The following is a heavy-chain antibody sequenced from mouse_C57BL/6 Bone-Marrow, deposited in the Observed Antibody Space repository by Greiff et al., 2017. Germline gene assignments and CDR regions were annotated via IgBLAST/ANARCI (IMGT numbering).Heavy chain of an antibody. J-gene: IGHJ4*01. Sequence: QVTLKECGPGILQSSQTLSLTCSFSGFSLSTSGMGVCWIRQPSGKGLEWLAHIYWDDAKRYNPSLKSRLTISKDTSSNQVFLKITSVDTADTATYDGARRGYYGSRGAMDVWGQGTSVTVSS. D-gene: IGHD1-1*01. CDR2: IYWDDAK. V-gene: IGHV8-12*01. CDR3: ARRGYYGSRGAMDV. CDR1: GFSLSTSGMG.